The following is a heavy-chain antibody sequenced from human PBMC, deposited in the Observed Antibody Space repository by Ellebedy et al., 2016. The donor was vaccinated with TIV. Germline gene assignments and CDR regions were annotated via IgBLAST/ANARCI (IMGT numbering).Heavy chain of an antibody. V-gene: IGHV1-2*02. Sequence: AASVQVSCKASGYTFTGYFIHWVRQAPGQGLEWMGWINPNSGGTNYAQRFQGRLTMTRDTSISTAYMELSRLRSDDTAIYYCARVAGGWYEDNWFDPWGQGTLVTVSS. CDR1: GYTFTGYF. CDR3: ARVAGGWYEDNWFDP. J-gene: IGHJ5*02. D-gene: IGHD6-19*01. CDR2: INPNSGGT.